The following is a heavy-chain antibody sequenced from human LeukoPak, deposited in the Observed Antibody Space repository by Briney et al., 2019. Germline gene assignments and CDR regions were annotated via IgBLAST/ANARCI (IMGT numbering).Heavy chain of an antibody. CDR3: ARERFRGGEGAFDI. Sequence: GGSLRLSCAASGFTFSSYWMSWVRQAPGKGLEWVANIKQDGSEKYYVDSVKGRFTISRDNSKNTLYLQMNSLRAEDTAVYYCARERFRGGEGAFDIWGQGTMVTVSS. CDR1: GFTFSSYW. J-gene: IGHJ3*02. V-gene: IGHV3-7*01. CDR2: IKQDGSEK. D-gene: IGHD3-16*01.